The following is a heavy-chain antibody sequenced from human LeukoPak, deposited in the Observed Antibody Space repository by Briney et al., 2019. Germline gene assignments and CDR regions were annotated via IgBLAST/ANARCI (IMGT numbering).Heavy chain of an antibody. Sequence: ASVKVSCKASAYTFTSYDINWVRQASGQGLEWMGWVNPNSGNTGYAQKFQGRVTMTMSTSITTAYMELSSLRSEDTAVYYCAREKLRTDNNFDTWGQGTLVTVSS. CDR1: AYTFTSYD. CDR2: VNPNSGNT. CDR3: AREKLRTDNNFDT. D-gene: IGHD1-1*01. J-gene: IGHJ5*02. V-gene: IGHV1-8*01.